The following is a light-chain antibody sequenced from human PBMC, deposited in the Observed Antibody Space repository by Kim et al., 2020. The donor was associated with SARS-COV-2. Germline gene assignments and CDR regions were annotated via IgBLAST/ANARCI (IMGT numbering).Light chain of an antibody. Sequence: GDRVTFTCRASQSLGNWLAWYQQKPGKTPNLLIYDASSLESGVPSRFSGSGSATEFTLTISSLQPDDFATYYCQQYNDYPLTFGGGTKVDIK. V-gene: IGKV1-5*01. CDR1: QSLGNW. J-gene: IGKJ4*01. CDR3: QQYNDYPLT. CDR2: DAS.